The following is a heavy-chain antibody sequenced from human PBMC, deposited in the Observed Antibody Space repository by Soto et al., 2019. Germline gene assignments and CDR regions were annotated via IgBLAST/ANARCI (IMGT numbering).Heavy chain of an antibody. D-gene: IGHD2-15*01. J-gene: IGHJ4*02. CDR3: ARSGSGDPFDY. Sequence: GGSLRLSCAASGFTFSSYEMNWVRQAPGKGLEWVSYISSSGSTIYYADSVKGRFTISRDNAKNSLYLQMNSLRAEDTAVYYCARSGSGDPFDYWGQRTLVTGSS. V-gene: IGHV3-48*03. CDR2: ISSSGSTI. CDR1: GFTFSSYE.